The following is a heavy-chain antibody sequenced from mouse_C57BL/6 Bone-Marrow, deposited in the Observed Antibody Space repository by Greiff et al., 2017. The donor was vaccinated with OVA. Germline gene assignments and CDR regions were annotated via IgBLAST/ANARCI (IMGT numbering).Heavy chain of an antibody. D-gene: IGHD5-1-1*01. CDR3: ARDTLFAY. Sequence: QVQLQQPGAELVMPGASVKLSCKASGYTFTSYWMHWVKQRPGQGLEWIGEIDPSDSYTNYNQKFKGKSTLTVDKSSSTAYMQLSSLTSEDSAVYYCARDTLFAYWGQGTLVTVSA. CDR1: GYTFTSYW. J-gene: IGHJ3*01. CDR2: IDPSDSYT. V-gene: IGHV1-69*01.